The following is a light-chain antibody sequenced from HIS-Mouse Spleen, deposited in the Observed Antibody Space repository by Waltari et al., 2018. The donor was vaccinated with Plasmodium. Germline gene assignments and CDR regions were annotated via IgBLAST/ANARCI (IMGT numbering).Light chain of an antibody. J-gene: IGKJ3*01. CDR3: QQYNNWSFT. CDR2: GAS. V-gene: IGKV3-15*01. Sequence: EIVMTQSPPTLSVSPGQTATLSCRASQCVSRYLAWYQQKPGQAPRLLIYGASTRATGIPARFRGSGSGTEFTLTISSLQSEDFAVYYCQQYNNWSFTFGPGTKVDIK. CDR1: QCVSRY.